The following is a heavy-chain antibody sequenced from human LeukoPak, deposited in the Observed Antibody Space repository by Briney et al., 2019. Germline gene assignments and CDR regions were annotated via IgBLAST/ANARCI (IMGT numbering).Heavy chain of an antibody. Sequence: PGGSLRLSCAASGFTFSSYGMSWVRQAPGKGLEWVSAISGSGGSTYYADSVKGRFTISRDNSKNTLYLQMNSLRAEDTAIYYCVRVALYYYGSGSYFFEHWGQGTPVTASS. CDR2: ISGSGGST. J-gene: IGHJ4*02. D-gene: IGHD3-10*01. CDR1: GFTFSSYG. CDR3: VRVALYYYGSGSYFFEH. V-gene: IGHV3-23*01.